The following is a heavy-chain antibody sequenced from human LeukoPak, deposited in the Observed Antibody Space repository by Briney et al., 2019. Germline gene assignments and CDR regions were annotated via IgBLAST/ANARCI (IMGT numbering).Heavy chain of an antibody. D-gene: IGHD3-3*01. J-gene: IGHJ4*02. V-gene: IGHV4-59*01. CDR1: GGSISSNY. CDR3: ARVLRSGYIEH. CDR2: VYYSRSS. Sequence: SETLSLTCTVSGGSISSNYWSWIRQPPGKGLEWIGYVYYSRSSNYNPSLKSRVSISVDTSKNHFSLKLSSVTAADTAVYYCARVLRSGYIEHWGQGTLVSVS.